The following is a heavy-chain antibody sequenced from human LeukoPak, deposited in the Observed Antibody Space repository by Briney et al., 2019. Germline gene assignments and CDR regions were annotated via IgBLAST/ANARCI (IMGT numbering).Heavy chain of an antibody. V-gene: IGHV5-51*01. J-gene: IGHJ4*02. D-gene: IGHD3-16*01. Sequence: GESLKISCRGSGYSFTAYWVAWVRQMPGKGLEWMATIHPGDSATTYSPSFQGQVTISADKSITTAYLQWSSLKASDTAMYYCARPAAGLGGFDYWGQGTLVTVSS. CDR3: ARPAAGLGGFDY. CDR2: IHPGDSAT. CDR1: GYSFTAYW.